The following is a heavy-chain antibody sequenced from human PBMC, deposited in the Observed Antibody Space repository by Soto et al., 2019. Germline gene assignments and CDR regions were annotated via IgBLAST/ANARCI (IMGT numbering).Heavy chain of an antibody. Sequence: PGGSLRLSCAASGFTFSSYEMNWVRQAPGKGLEWVSYISSSGSTIYYADSVKGRFTISRGNAKNSLYLQMNSLRAEDTAVYYCARNQYSYAKSSFDYWGQGTLVTVSS. CDR1: GFTFSSYE. D-gene: IGHD5-18*01. J-gene: IGHJ4*02. CDR3: ARNQYSYAKSSFDY. CDR2: ISSSGSTI. V-gene: IGHV3-48*03.